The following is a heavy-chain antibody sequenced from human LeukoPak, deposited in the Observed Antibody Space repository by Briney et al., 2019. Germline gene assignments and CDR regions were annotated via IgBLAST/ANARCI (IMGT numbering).Heavy chain of an antibody. Sequence: GGSLRLSCAASGFTFNSYAMSWVRQAPGKGLEWVSVIGGSNGITFYVGSVKGRFTISRDNSKDTLYLQMNSLRAEDTAVYYCARNENSGWGYFDYWGQGTLVTVSS. CDR1: GFTFNSYA. D-gene: IGHD5-12*01. J-gene: IGHJ4*02. V-gene: IGHV3-23*01. CDR3: ARNENSGWGYFDY. CDR2: IGGSNGIT.